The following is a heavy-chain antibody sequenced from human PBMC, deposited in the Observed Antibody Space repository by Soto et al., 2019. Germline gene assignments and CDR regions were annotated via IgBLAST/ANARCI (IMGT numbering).Heavy chain of an antibody. V-gene: IGHV3-13*01. J-gene: IGHJ6*02. CDR3: ARGPGSPRYYNGMDV. CDR1: GFTLSNHD. CDR2: IGIGGDA. Sequence: GGSLRLSCAASGFTLSNHDMYWVRQATGKSLEWVSAIGIGGDAYYPASVKGRFTISRQNAKNSLYLQMNNLRAGDTAVYYCARGPGSPRYYNGMDVWGQGTTVTVSS. D-gene: IGHD3-10*01.